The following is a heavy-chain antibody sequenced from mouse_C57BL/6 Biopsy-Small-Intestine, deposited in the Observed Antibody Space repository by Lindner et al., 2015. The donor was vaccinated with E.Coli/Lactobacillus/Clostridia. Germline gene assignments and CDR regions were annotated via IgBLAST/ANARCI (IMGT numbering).Heavy chain of an antibody. CDR2: IDPSDSYT. CDR1: GYTFTSYW. CDR3: ARGYDGSQYYFDY. D-gene: IGHD1-1*01. Sequence: VQLQESGAELVMPGASVKLSCKASGYTFTSYWMHWVKQRPGQGLEWIGEIDPSDSYTNYNQKFKGKATLTVDKSSSTAYMQLSSLTSEDSAVYYCARGYDGSQYYFDYWGQGTTLTVSS. J-gene: IGHJ2*01. V-gene: IGHV1-69*01.